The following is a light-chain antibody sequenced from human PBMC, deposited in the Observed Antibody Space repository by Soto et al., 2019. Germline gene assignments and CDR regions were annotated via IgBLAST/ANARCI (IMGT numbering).Light chain of an antibody. Sequence: EIVMTQSPATLSVSPGEGATLSCRASQGIGDTLAWYQQKPGQTPRLLIYDTSIRATGIPDRFSGSGSGTDFTLTISRLEPEDFAVYYCQQYGSSPVTFGPGTKVDIK. J-gene: IGKJ3*01. CDR1: QGIGDT. V-gene: IGKV3-20*01. CDR2: DTS. CDR3: QQYGSSPVT.